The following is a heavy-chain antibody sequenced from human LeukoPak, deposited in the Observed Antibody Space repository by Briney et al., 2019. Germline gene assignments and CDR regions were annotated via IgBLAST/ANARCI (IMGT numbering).Heavy chain of an antibody. CDR3: ARDRRGYSAYDGEGFDY. V-gene: IGHV1-18*04. Sequence: GASVKVSCKASGSTFKNYGFSWVRQAPGQGLQWMGWISADNGNTKYAQNLQGRVIMTTDRSTGTAYVELTSLRSDDTAVYYCARDRRGYSAYDGEGFDYWGQGTLVTVSS. CDR1: GSTFKNYG. D-gene: IGHD5-12*01. J-gene: IGHJ4*02. CDR2: ISADNGNT.